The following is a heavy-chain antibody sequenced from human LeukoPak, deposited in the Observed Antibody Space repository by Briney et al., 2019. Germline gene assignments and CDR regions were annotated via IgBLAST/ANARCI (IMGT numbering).Heavy chain of an antibody. D-gene: IGHD3-22*01. J-gene: IGHJ4*02. Sequence: SETLSLTCAVSGGSISSGGYSWSWIRQPPGKGLEWIGYIYYSGSTYYNPSLKSRVTISVDTSKNQFSLKLSSVTAADTAVYYCARGGYYYDSSGRNFDYWGQGTLVTVSS. V-gene: IGHV4-30-4*07. CDR1: GGSISSGGYS. CDR3: ARGGYYYDSSGRNFDY. CDR2: IYYSGST.